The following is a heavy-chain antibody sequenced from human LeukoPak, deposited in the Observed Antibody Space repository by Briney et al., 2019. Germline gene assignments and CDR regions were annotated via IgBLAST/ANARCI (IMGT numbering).Heavy chain of an antibody. CDR2: ISGSGGST. J-gene: IGHJ4*02. CDR3: AKAPGTMIVVVITT. Sequence: PGASLRLSCAASGFTFSSYAMIWVRQAPGKGLEWVSAISGSGGSTYYADSVKGRFTISRDNSKNTLYLQMNSLRAEDTAVYYCAKAPGTMIVVVITTWGQGTLVTVSS. V-gene: IGHV3-23*01. D-gene: IGHD3-22*01. CDR1: GFTFSSYA.